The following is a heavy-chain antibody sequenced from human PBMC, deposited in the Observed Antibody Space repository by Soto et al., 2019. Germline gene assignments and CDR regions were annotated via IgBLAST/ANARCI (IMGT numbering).Heavy chain of an antibody. CDR3: ARDRVGDGAYSLDY. CDR2: LLTNGVT. Sequence: PGGSLRLSCAASGLGGDKLGWVRQAPGKGLEWVASLLTNGVTQYADPVKGRFTVSRDSSTNTQYLRMNSLRVEDTAVYYCARDRVGDGAYSLDYWAQGVLVTVSS. D-gene: IGHD4-17*01. J-gene: IGHJ4*02. V-gene: IGHV3-53*01. CDR1: GLGGDK.